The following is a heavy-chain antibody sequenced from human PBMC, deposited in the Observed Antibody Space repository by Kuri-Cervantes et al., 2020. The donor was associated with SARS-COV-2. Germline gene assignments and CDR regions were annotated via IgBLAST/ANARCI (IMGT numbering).Heavy chain of an antibody. CDR2: ISSSGSTI. CDR3: AREHSSSLFFYYYYYMDV. CDR1: GFTFSDYY. V-gene: IGHV3-11*04. D-gene: IGHD6-13*01. J-gene: IGHJ6*03. Sequence: GESLKISCAASGFTFSDYYTSWIRQAPGKGLEWVSYISSSGSTIYYADSVKGRFTISRDNAKNSLYLQMNSLRAEDTAVYYCAREHSSSLFFYYYYYMDVWGKGTTVTVSS.